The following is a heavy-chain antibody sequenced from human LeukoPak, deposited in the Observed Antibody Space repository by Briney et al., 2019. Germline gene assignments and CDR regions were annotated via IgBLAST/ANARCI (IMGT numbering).Heavy chain of an antibody. V-gene: IGHV4-59*01. D-gene: IGHD6-19*01. Sequence: PSETLSLTCTVSGGSISSYYWSWIRQPPGKGLEWIAHIYYSGSTNYNPSLKSRVTISVGTSKNQFSLKLSSVTAADTAVYYCARHEAVAGTADAFDIWGQGTMVTVSS. CDR3: ARHEAVAGTADAFDI. J-gene: IGHJ3*02. CDR1: GGSISSYY. CDR2: IYYSGST.